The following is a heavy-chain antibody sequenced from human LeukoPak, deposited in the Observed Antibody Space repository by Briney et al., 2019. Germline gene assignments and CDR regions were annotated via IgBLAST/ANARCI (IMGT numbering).Heavy chain of an antibody. CDR3: AREEGYCSSTTCSAPFDY. Sequence: GASVKVSCKASRYTFTGYYMHWVRQAPGQGLEWMGWINPNSGGTNYAQKFQGGVTMTRDTSISTAYMELSRLRSDDTAVYYCAREEGYCSSTTCSAPFDYWGQGTLVTVSS. CDR1: RYTFTGYY. D-gene: IGHD2-2*01. CDR2: INPNSGGT. J-gene: IGHJ4*02. V-gene: IGHV1-2*02.